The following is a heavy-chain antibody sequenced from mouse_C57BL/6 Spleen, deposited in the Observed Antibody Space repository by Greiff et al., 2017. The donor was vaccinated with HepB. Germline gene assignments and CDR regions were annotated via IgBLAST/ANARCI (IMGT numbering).Heavy chain of an antibody. CDR2: ISGGGGNT. V-gene: IGHV5-9*01. D-gene: IGHD2-2*01. CDR1: GFTFSSYT. J-gene: IGHJ3*01. Sequence: EVQGVESGGGLVKPGGSLKLSCAASGFTFSSYTMSWVRQTPEKRLEWVATISGGGGNTYYPDSVKGRFTISRDNAKNTLYLQMSSLRSEDTALYYCARQAGYGYRLWFAYWGQGTLVTVSA. CDR3: ARQAGYGYRLWFAY.